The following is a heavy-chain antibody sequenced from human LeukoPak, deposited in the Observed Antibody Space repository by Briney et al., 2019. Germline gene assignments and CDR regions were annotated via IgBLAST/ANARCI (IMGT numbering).Heavy chain of an antibody. J-gene: IGHJ4*02. CDR3: TKDYDTVGYYSSYY. V-gene: IGHV3-23*01. Sequence: PGGSLRLSCAASGFTFSDYAMSWVRQVPGKGLEWVSTLSGSGTTTFYANSVKGRFTISRDSSKNTLYLQMNSLRAADTALYYCTKDYDTVGYYSSYYWGQGTLVTVSS. D-gene: IGHD3-22*01. CDR1: GFTFSDYA. CDR2: LSGSGTTT.